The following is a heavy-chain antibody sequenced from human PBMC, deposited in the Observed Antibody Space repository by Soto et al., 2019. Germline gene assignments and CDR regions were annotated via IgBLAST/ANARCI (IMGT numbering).Heavy chain of an antibody. J-gene: IGHJ5*02. Sequence: PSEALSVTCAFYVGYFSVYYLGWIRQPPGKGLEWIGEINHSGSTYSSPSLKSRVSISLDTSKNQVSLKLSSVAAADTAIYYCATTRGIEVGGSFDRWGQGTMVTVSS. CDR3: ATTRGIEVGGSFDR. CDR2: INHSGST. D-gene: IGHD6-19*01. CDR1: VGYFSVYY. V-gene: IGHV4-34*01.